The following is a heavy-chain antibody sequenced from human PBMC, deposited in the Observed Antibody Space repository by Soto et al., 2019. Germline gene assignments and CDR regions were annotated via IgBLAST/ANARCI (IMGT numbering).Heavy chain of an antibody. CDR2: MSPNSGAT. J-gene: IGHJ4*02. V-gene: IGHV1-8*01. Sequence: ASVKVSCKASGYTFTTYDINWVRQATGQGLEWLGWMSPNSGATGYAQKFQGRVTMTRDTSMTTAYMELSNLRSEDTAVYYCAADVGGYIYGLARQWGPRSLVTVSS. CDR3: AADVGGYIYGLARQ. CDR1: GYTFTTYD. D-gene: IGHD4-17*01.